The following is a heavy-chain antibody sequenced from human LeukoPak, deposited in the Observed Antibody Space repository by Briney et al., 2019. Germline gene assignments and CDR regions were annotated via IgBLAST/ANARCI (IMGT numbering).Heavy chain of an antibody. CDR1: GFTFSSYA. Sequence: PGGSLRLSCAASGFTFSSYAMSWVRQAPGKGLEWVSSISGSGGSTYYADSVKGRFTISRDNSKNTLYLQMNSLRAEDTAVYYCAKDLGCSGGSCYPNYFDYWGQGTLVTVSS. CDR3: AKDLGCSGGSCYPNYFDY. CDR2: ISGSGGST. D-gene: IGHD2-15*01. V-gene: IGHV3-23*01. J-gene: IGHJ4*02.